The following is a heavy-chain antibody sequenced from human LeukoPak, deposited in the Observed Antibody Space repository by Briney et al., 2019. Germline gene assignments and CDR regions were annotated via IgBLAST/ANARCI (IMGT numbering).Heavy chain of an antibody. CDR3: ARGNTAMVT. V-gene: IGHV3-33*08. CDR1: GFTFGSYG. Sequence: SLRLSCAASGFTFGSYGMHWVRQAPGKGLEWVAVLWYDGSNKYYTDSVKGRFTISRDNSKNTLYLQMNSLRAEDTAVYYCARGNTAMVTWGQGTLVTVSS. CDR2: LWYDGSNK. D-gene: IGHD5-18*01. J-gene: IGHJ4*02.